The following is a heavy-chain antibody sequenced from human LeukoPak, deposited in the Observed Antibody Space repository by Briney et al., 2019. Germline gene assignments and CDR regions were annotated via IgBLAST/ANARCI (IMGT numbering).Heavy chain of an antibody. Sequence: SETLSLTCTVSGGSISSYYWNWLRQPPGKGLEWIGYIYYSGITNYNPSLKSRVTISVDTSKSQFSLKLSSVTAADTAVYYCARKRVYSSSWYYYYYYMDVWGKGTTVTISS. V-gene: IGHV4-59*01. CDR3: ARKRVYSSSWYYYYYYMDV. D-gene: IGHD6-13*01. J-gene: IGHJ6*03. CDR2: IYYSGIT. CDR1: GGSISSYY.